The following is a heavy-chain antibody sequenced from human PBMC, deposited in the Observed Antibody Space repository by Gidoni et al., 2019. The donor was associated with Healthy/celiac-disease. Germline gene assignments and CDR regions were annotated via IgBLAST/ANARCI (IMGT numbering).Heavy chain of an antibody. CDR1: GFTFGSYA. CDR2: ISGSGGST. J-gene: IGHJ4*02. CDR3: AKDLGWGITMIVVVYEGGFDY. Sequence: EVQLLESGGGLVQPGGSLRLYCAASGFTFGSYAMSWVRQAPGKGLEWVSAISGSGGSTYYADSVKGRFTISRDNSKNTLYLQMNSLRAEDTAVYYCAKDLGWGITMIVVVYEGGFDYWGQGTLVTVSS. V-gene: IGHV3-23*01. D-gene: IGHD3-22*01.